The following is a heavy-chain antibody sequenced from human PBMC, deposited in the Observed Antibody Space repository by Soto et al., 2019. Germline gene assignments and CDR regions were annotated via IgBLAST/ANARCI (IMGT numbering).Heavy chain of an antibody. J-gene: IGHJ6*02. Sequence: QVQLVQSGAEVKKPGSSVKVSCKASGGTFSSYAISWVRQAPGQGLEWMGGIIPIFGTANYAKKFQGRVTISADKYTSTAYRELSSLRSEDTAVYYCARVNGSDWTYYYYGMDVWGQGTTVTVS. CDR1: GGTFSSYA. D-gene: IGHD1-26*01. CDR2: IIPIFGTA. V-gene: IGHV1-69*06. CDR3: ARVNGSDWTYYYYGMDV.